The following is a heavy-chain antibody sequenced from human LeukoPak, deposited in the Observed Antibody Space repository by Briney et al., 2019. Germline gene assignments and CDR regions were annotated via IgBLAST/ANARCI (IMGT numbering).Heavy chain of an antibody. V-gene: IGHV4-34*01. CDR2: VNHSGST. D-gene: IGHD3-22*01. Sequence: SETLSLTCAVYGGSFSGYYWSWIRQPPGKGLEWIGEVNHSGSTNYNPSLKSRVTISVDTSKNQFSLELSSVTAADTAVYYCARGPYYYDSSGHGYYFDYWGQGTLVTVSS. CDR1: GGSFSGYY. CDR3: ARGPYYYDSSGHGYYFDY. J-gene: IGHJ4*02.